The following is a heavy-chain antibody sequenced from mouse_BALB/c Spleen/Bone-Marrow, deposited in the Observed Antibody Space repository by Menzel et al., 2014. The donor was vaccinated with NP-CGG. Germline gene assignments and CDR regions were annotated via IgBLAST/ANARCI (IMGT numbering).Heavy chain of an antibody. CDR1: GYAFSSYW. CDR3: ARRVYGNYWYFDV. CDR2: IYPGDGDT. Sequence: QVQLKQSGAELVRPGSSVKISCKASGYAFSSYWMNWVKQRPGQGLEWIGQIYPGDGDTNYNGKFKGKATLTADKSSSTAYMQFSSLTSEDSAVYFCARRVYGNYWYFDVWGAGTTVTVSS. J-gene: IGHJ1*01. V-gene: IGHV1-80*01. D-gene: IGHD2-1*01.